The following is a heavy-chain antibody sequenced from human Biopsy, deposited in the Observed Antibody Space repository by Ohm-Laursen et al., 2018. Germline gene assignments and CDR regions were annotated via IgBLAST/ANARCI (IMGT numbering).Heavy chain of an antibody. CDR2: ISSGDPTI. CDR3: ARLPHSSAWRLDY. J-gene: IGHJ4*01. V-gene: IGHV3-11*01. D-gene: IGHD6-19*01. CDR1: GFTFSDFY. Sequence: SLRLSCAASGFTFSDFYMAWIRQAPGKGLEWVSYISSGDPTIYYADSVKGRFTVSRDNAKNSLFLQMNSLRAEDTAVYYCARLPHSSAWRLDYWGHGILVTVSS.